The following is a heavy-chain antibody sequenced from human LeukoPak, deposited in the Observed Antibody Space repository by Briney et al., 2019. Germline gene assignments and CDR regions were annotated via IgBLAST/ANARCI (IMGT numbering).Heavy chain of an antibody. Sequence: ASVKVSCKASGYTFTSYYMHWVRQAPGQGLEWMGIINPSGGSTSYAQKFQGRVTMTRDMSTSTVYMELSSLRSEDTAVYYCARVGGGDLFDYWGQGTLLTVSS. D-gene: IGHD3-16*01. V-gene: IGHV1-46*01. CDR1: GYTFTSYY. CDR2: INPSGGST. J-gene: IGHJ4*02. CDR3: ARVGGGDLFDY.